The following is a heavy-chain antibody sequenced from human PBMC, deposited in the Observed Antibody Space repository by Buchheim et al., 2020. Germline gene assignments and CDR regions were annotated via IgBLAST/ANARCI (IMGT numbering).Heavy chain of an antibody. V-gene: IGHV1-2*02. CDR2: INPNSGGT. D-gene: IGHD2-15*01. CDR1: GYTFTGYY. CDR3: ARLSIVVVVAATRGVDY. J-gene: IGHJ4*02. Sequence: QVQLVQSGAEVKKPGASVKVSCKASGYTFTGYYMHWVRQAPGQGLEWMGWINPNSGGTNYAQKFQGRVNMTRDTAISTAYMELSRLRSDDTAVYYCARLSIVVVVAATRGVDYWGQGTL.